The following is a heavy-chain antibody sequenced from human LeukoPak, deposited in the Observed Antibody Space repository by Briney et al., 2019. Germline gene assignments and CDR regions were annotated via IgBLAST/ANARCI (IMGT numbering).Heavy chain of an antibody. V-gene: IGHV3-23*01. CDR2: LSSSGANI. D-gene: IGHD5-18*01. J-gene: IGHJ5*02. CDR1: GFTFSTYP. Sequence: QTGGSLRLSCAASGFTFSTYPMGWVRQAPGKGLEWVSSLSSSGANIYYADSVRGRFTVSRDNSRNSLRLQMNSLRVEDTAVYYCAKDQKAIVSLVSSWGQGILVTVSS. CDR3: AKDQKAIVSLVSS.